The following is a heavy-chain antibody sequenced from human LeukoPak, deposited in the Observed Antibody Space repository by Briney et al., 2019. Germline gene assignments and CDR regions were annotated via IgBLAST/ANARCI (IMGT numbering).Heavy chain of an antibody. V-gene: IGHV1-2*02. CDR1: GYTFIVYY. CDR3: ARGPALYYDILTGSTYNYFDP. J-gene: IGHJ5*02. Sequence: ASVKVSCKASGYTFIVYYMQWARQAPAHGPEWMGWINPKTGGTKYAQKFHGRLTMTRDTSISTAYMELSRLRSDDTVVYHCARGPALYYDILTGSTYNYFDPWGQGTLVTVSS. CDR2: INPKTGGT. D-gene: IGHD3-9*01.